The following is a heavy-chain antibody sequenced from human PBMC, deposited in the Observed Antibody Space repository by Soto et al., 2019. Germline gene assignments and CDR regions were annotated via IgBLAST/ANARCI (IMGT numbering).Heavy chain of an antibody. CDR1: GFTFSNYA. Sequence: GESLKISCAASGFTFSNYAMHWVRLAPGKGLEWVAVISYDGSNNYYADSVKGRFTISRDNSKNTAYLEMNSLRAEDTAVYYCARAGLDSSGYYYTDYWGQGTLVTVSS. V-gene: IGHV3-30-3*01. J-gene: IGHJ4*02. D-gene: IGHD3-22*01. CDR3: ARAGLDSSGYYYTDY. CDR2: ISYDGSNN.